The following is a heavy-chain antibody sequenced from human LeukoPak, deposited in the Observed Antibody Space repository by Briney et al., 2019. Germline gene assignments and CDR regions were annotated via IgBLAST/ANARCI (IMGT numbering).Heavy chain of an antibody. CDR3: ARHSLSGFDGEGFDY. V-gene: IGHV4-39*01. CDR1: GASISSSRYY. Sequence: SETLSLTCTVSGASISSSRYYWAWIRQPPGKGLEWIGSLYYSGNTYSNPSLMSRVTISVDTSRTRFSLKLSSVTAADTAVYYCARHSLSGFDGEGFDYWGQRTLVTVSS. CDR2: LYYSGNT. J-gene: IGHJ4*02. D-gene: IGHD5-12*01.